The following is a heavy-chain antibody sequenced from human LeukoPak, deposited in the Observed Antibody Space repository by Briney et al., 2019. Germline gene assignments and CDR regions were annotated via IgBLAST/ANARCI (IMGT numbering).Heavy chain of an antibody. J-gene: IGHJ5*02. V-gene: IGHV1-2*02. CDR3: ARERGVGYYGNWFDP. D-gene: IGHD3-10*01. CDR1: GYSFTGYY. CDR2: ISPNSGGT. Sequence: ASVKVSCKASGYSFTGYYMHWVRQAPGQGVEWMGWISPNSGGTNYAQKFQGRVTMTRDTSISTAYMELSRLRSDDTAVYYCARERGVGYYGNWFDPWGQGTLVTVSS.